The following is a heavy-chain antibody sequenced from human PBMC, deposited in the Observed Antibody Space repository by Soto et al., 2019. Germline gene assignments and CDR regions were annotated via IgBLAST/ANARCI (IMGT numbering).Heavy chain of an antibody. CDR3: ARGLRSGYDYAAFDI. CDR1: AGSFSGFD. CDR2: VNHRGGT. Sequence: QVQLQQWGAGHLKPSETLSLTCAVSAGSFSGFDWTWIRQSPGRGLEWVGDVNHRGGTRYTSSLQGRLTSSVDTSTNQFALKLRSVVAADMAVYYCARGLRSGYDYAAFDIWSQGTQVTVSS. J-gene: IGHJ3*02. D-gene: IGHD3-22*01. V-gene: IGHV4-34*02.